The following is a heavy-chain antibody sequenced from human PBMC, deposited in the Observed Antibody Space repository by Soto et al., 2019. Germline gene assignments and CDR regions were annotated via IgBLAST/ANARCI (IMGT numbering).Heavy chain of an antibody. D-gene: IGHD3-22*01. CDR1: GFTFSNYG. V-gene: IGHV3-30*03. Sequence: QVQLVESGGGVVQPGRSLRLSCAASGFTFSNYGMHWVRQAPGKGLEWVAVISHDGNYQYYADSVKGRFTISRDNSKSTLXLKIYSXXAEDTAVYYCATINYYDSSGYYYSFSRYYYYDLDVWGQGTTVTVSS. CDR2: ISHDGNYQ. J-gene: IGHJ6*02. CDR3: ATINYYDSSGYYYSFSRYYYYDLDV.